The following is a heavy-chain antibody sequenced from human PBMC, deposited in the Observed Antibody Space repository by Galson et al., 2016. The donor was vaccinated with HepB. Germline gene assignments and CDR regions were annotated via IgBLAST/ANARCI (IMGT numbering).Heavy chain of an antibody. CDR2: ISYNGTAT. V-gene: IGHV3-30*18. CDR3: AKDFPSGGTNWFDP. J-gene: IGHJ5*02. CDR1: GFTISTHG. D-gene: IGHD6-19*01. Sequence: SLRLSCAASGFTISTHGMHWVRQAPGRGLEWVAMISYNGTATYYVDSVKGRFTISRDIAKNTLYLQMNGLRAEDTATYFCAKDFPSGGTNWFDPWGQGTLVTVSS.